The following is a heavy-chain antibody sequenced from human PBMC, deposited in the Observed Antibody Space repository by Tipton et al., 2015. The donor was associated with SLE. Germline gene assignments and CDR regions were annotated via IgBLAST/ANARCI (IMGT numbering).Heavy chain of an antibody. D-gene: IGHD2-21*02. CDR1: GFTFSSYS. Sequence: SLRLSCAASGFTFSSYSMNWVRQAPGKGLEWVSSISSSSSYIYYADSVKGRFTISRDNAKNSLYLQMNSLRAEDTAVYYCAREAFGGDSYYYYYYMDVWGKGTTVTVSS. V-gene: IGHV3-21*01. CDR3: AREAFGGDSYYYYYYMDV. CDR2: ISSSSSYI. J-gene: IGHJ6*03.